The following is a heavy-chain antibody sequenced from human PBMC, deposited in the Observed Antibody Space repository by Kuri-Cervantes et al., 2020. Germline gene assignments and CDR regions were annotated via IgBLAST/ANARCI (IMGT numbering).Heavy chain of an antibody. CDR2: IIPIFGTA. CDR3: ARAVYGSGNHWFDP. CDR1: GGTFSSYA. D-gene: IGHD3-10*01. J-gene: IGHJ5*02. V-gene: IGHV1-69*01. Sequence: GGSLRLSCKASGGTFSSYAISWVRQAPGQGLEWMGGIIPIFGTANYAQKFQGRVTITADESTSTAYMELSSLRSEDTAVYYCARAVYGSGNHWFDPWGQGTLVTVSS.